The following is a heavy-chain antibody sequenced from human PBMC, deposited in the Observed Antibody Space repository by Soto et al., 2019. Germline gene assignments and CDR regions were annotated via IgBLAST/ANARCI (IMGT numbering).Heavy chain of an antibody. CDR2: IIPIFGTA. D-gene: IGHD5-18*01. V-gene: IGHV1-69*13. CDR3: AREYHTAMVSGGPFFDY. CDR1: GGTFSSHA. J-gene: IGHJ4*02. Sequence: SVKVSCKASGGTFSSHAISWVRQAPGQGLEWMGGIIPIFGTANYAQKFQGRVTITADESTSTAYMELSSLRSEDTAVYYCAREYHTAMVSGGPFFDYWGQGTLVTVSS.